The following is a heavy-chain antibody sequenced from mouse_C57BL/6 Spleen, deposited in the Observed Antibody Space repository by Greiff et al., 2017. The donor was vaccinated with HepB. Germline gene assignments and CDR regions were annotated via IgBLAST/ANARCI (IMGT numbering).Heavy chain of an antibody. Sequence: QVQLQQPGAELVMPGASVKLSCKASGYTFTSYWMHWVKQRPGQGLEWIGEIDPSDSYTNYNQKFKGKSTLTVDKSSSTAYMQLSSLTSEDSAVYYCARIDYDGDYFDYWGQGTTLTVSS. CDR2: IDPSDSYT. J-gene: IGHJ2*01. CDR3: ARIDYDGDYFDY. D-gene: IGHD2-4*01. V-gene: IGHV1-69*01. CDR1: GYTFTSYW.